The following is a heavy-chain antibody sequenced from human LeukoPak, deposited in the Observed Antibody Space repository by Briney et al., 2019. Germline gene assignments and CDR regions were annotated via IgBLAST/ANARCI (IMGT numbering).Heavy chain of an antibody. V-gene: IGHV3-53*01. CDR1: GLTVSNNY. Sequence: PGGSLRLSCAASGLTVSNNYMSWVRQAPGKGLEWVSLSYSDSNTNYADSVKGRFTISRDTSQNTLSLQMNSLRAEDTAVYYCVRKNRDFNAAFDIWGQGTVVTVSS. CDR2: SYSDSNT. J-gene: IGHJ3*02. CDR3: VRKNRDFNAAFDI. D-gene: IGHD1-14*01.